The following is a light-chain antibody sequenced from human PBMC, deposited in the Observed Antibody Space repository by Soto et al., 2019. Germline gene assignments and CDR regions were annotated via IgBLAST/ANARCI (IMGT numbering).Light chain of an antibody. V-gene: IGLV1-44*01. Sequence: QSVLTQPPSASGTPGQRGTISCSGSSSNIGSSNVNWYHQLPGTAPKLLIYTNNQRPSGCPARFSGSMPGTSATLAISGLQSEDEADYYCAAWDDSLNGSVFGTGTKVTAL. CDR3: AAWDDSLNGSV. J-gene: IGLJ1*01. CDR2: TNN. CDR1: SSNIGSSN.